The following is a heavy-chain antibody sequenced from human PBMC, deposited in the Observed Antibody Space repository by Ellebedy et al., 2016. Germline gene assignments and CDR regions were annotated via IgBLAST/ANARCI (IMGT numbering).Heavy chain of an antibody. D-gene: IGHD3-9*01. Sequence: GGSLRLSCATSGFTFSTYWMSWVRQAPGKGLEWVATIKADGSQQHYVDSVRGRFTISRDNAKNSLYLQIDSLRAVDTAMYYCARDSQGFESWGQGTLVTVSS. CDR1: GFTFSTYW. CDR2: IKADGSQQ. V-gene: IGHV3-7*03. J-gene: IGHJ1*01. CDR3: ARDSQGFES.